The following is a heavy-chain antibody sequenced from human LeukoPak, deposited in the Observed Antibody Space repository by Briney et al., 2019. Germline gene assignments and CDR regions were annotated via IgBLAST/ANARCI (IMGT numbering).Heavy chain of an antibody. D-gene: IGHD2-2*01. Sequence: GGSLRLSCAASGFTFSSYSMNWVRQAPGKGLEWVSYISSSSSTIYYADSVKGRFTISRDNAKNSLYLQMNSLRAEDTAVYYCARYCSSTSCYRPYWGQGTLVTVSS. CDR1: GFTFSSYS. J-gene: IGHJ4*02. CDR3: ARYCSSTSCYRPY. CDR2: ISSSSSTI. V-gene: IGHV3-48*01.